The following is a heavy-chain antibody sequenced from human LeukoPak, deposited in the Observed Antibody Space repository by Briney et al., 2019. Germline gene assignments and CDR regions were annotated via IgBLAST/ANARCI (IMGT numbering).Heavy chain of an antibody. CDR2: IRYDGSNK. V-gene: IGHV3-30*02. Sequence: PGGSLRLSCAASGFTFSSYGMHWVRQAPGKGLEWVAFIRYDGSNKYYADSVKGRFTISRDNSKNTLYLQMNSLRAEDTAVYYCAILSDRIQRPFYYYYYGMDVWGQGTTVTVSS. D-gene: IGHD5-18*01. CDR1: GFTFSSYG. J-gene: IGHJ6*02. CDR3: AILSDRIQRPFYYYYYGMDV.